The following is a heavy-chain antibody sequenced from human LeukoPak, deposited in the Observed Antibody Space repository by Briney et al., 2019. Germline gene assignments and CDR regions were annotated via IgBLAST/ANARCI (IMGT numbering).Heavy chain of an antibody. Sequence: AGGSLRLSCAASGFTFSRYWMSWVRQAPGEGLEWVANIKQDGSEKYYVDSVKGRFTISRDNAKNSLYLQMNSLRAEDTAVFYCASLGYCSGGSCFYGMDVWGQGTTVIVSS. CDR2: IKQDGSEK. V-gene: IGHV3-7*01. D-gene: IGHD2-15*01. J-gene: IGHJ6*02. CDR3: ASLGYCSGGSCFYGMDV. CDR1: GFTFSRYW.